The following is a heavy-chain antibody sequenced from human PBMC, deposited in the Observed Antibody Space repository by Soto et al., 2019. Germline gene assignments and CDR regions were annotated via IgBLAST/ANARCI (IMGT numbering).Heavy chain of an antibody. CDR2: IVVGSGNT. CDR1: GFTFTSSA. J-gene: IGHJ3*02. D-gene: IGHD5-18*01. Sequence: GASVKVSCKASGFTFTSSAMQWVRQARGQRLEWIGWIVVGSGNTNYAQKFQERVTITRDMSTSTAYMELSSLRSEDTAVYYCAVPSRIQLWLGAGWAFDIWGQGTMVNVSS. CDR3: AVPSRIQLWLGAGWAFDI. V-gene: IGHV1-58*02.